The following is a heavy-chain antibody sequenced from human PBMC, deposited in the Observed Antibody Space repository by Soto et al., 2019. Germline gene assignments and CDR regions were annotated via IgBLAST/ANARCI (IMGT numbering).Heavy chain of an antibody. Sequence: QVQLVQSGAEVKKPGSSVKVSCKASGGTFSSYAISWVRQAPGQGLEWMGGIIPIFGTANYAQKFQGRVTITADKSTSTAYMELSSLRSEDTAVYYCARTIAAAGIRLGGMGVWGQGTTVTVSS. V-gene: IGHV1-69*06. CDR1: GGTFSSYA. J-gene: IGHJ6*02. CDR3: ARTIAAAGIRLGGMGV. CDR2: IIPIFGTA. D-gene: IGHD6-13*01.